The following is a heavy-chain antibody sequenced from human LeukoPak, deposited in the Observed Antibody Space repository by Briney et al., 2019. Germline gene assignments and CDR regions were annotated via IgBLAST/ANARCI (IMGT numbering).Heavy chain of an antibody. Sequence: ASVKVSCKASGGTFSSYAISWVRQAPGQRLEWMGGIIPIFGTANYAQKFQGRVTITADESTSTAYMELSSLRSEDTAVYYCARGYCSSTSCRNPYDYWGQGTLVTVSS. CDR3: ARGYCSSTSCRNPYDY. CDR1: GGTFSSYA. J-gene: IGHJ4*02. V-gene: IGHV1-69*13. CDR2: IIPIFGTA. D-gene: IGHD2-2*01.